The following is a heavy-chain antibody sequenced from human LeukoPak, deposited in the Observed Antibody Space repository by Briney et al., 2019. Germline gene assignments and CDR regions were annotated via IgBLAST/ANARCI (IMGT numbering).Heavy chain of an antibody. CDR1: GFTFSSFA. CDR3: VKDPSGNYFYFDY. Sequence: PGGSLRLSCSASGFTFSSFAMFWVREAPGKGLEYVSGISSDGGRTNYADSVKARFTISRDNSKVTLYLQMTSLRPEDTAIYYCVKDPSGNYFYFDYWGQGTLVTVSS. J-gene: IGHJ4*02. CDR2: ISSDGGRT. D-gene: IGHD1-26*01. V-gene: IGHV3-64D*09.